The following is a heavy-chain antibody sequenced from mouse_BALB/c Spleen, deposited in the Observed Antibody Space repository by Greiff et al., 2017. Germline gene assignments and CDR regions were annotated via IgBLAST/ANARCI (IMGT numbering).Heavy chain of an antibody. Sequence: EVNVVESGGGLVKPGGSLKLSCAASGFTFSDYYMYWVRQTPEKRLEWVATISDGGSYNYYPDSVKGRFTISRDNAKNNLYLQMSSLKSEDTAMYYCARTGLDGSSYDCYFDVWGAGTTVTVSS. CDR2: ISDGGSYN. CDR3: ARTGLDGSSYDCYFDV. V-gene: IGHV5-4*02. J-gene: IGHJ1*01. CDR1: GFTFSDYY. D-gene: IGHD1-1*01.